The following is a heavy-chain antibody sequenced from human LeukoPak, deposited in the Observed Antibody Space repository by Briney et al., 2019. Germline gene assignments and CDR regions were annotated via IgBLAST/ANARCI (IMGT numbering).Heavy chain of an antibody. CDR1: GYTFTRYA. D-gene: IGHD3-9*01. J-gene: IGHJ3*02. V-gene: IGHV1-18*01. Sequence: ASAKVSCKASGYTFTRYAITWVRQAPGQGPEWMGRINVHNGNTNYAQKLQGRVTMTTDTSTSTAYMELRSLRSDDTAVYYCARGGYYNILTGYETADAFDIWGQGTMVTVSP. CDR3: ARGGYYNILTGYETADAFDI. CDR2: INVHNGNT.